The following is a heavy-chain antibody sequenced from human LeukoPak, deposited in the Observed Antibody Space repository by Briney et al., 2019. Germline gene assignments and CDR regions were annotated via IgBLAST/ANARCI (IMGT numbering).Heavy chain of an antibody. CDR3: ARGGGYCSSTSCYQGAFDI. CDR2: IYYSGST. J-gene: IGHJ3*02. D-gene: IGHD2-2*01. CDR1: GGSISSSSYY. V-gene: IGHV4-39*01. Sequence: SETLSLTCTVSGGSISSSSYYWGWIRQPPGKGLEWIGSIYYSGSTYYNPSLKSRVTISVDTSKNQFSLKLSSVTAADTAVYYCARGGGYCSSTSCYQGAFDIWGQGTMVTVSS.